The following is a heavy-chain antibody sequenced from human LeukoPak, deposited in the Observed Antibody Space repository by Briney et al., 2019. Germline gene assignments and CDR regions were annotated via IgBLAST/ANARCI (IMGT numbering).Heavy chain of an antibody. D-gene: IGHD2-15*01. CDR3: VREVVAASGWFDP. J-gene: IGHJ5*02. CDR2: INHSGST. Sequence: SETLSLTCAVYGGSFSGYYWSWIRQPPGKGLEWIGEINHSGSTNYNPSLKSRVTISVDTSKNQFSLKLSSVTAADTAVYYCVREVVAASGWFDPWGQGTLVTVSS. CDR1: GGSFSGYY. V-gene: IGHV4-34*01.